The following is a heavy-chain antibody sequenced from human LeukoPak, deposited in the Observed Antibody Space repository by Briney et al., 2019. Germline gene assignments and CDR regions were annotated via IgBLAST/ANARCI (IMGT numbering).Heavy chain of an antibody. CDR2: IYSGGST. J-gene: IGHJ4*02. CDR3: ARRGAIFGVTIDY. D-gene: IGHD3-3*01. V-gene: IGHV3-66*01. Sequence: GGSLRLSCAASGFTVSSNYMSWVRQAPGKGLEWVSVIYSGGSTYYADSVKGRFTISRDNAKNSLYLQMNSLRAEDTAVYYCARRGAIFGVTIDYWGQGTLVTVSS. CDR1: GFTVSSNY.